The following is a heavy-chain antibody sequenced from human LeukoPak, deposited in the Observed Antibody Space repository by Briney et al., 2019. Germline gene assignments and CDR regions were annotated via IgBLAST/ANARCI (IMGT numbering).Heavy chain of an antibody. CDR1: GGTFSSYA. CDR2: IIPILGTT. J-gene: IGHJ5*01. Sequence: GASVKVSCKASGGTFSSYAFNWVRQAPGQGLQWMGGIIPILGTTNYAQQFQGRVTMTTDESTSTAFMELSSLRSEDTAIYYCVTDDGSATLGFDSWGQGTLLTVSS. D-gene: IGHD1-26*01. CDR3: VTDDGSATLGFDS. V-gene: IGHV1-69*05.